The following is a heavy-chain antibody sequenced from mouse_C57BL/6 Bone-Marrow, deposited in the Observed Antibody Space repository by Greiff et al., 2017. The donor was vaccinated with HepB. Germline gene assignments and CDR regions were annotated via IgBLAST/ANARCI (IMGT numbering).Heavy chain of an antibody. D-gene: IGHD2-10*02. CDR1: GYAFTNYL. CDR3: ARGGYGNYSYYFDY. J-gene: IGHJ2*01. V-gene: IGHV1-54*01. Sequence: QVQLKESGAELVRPGTSVKVSCKASGYAFTNYLIEWVKQRPGQGLEWIGVINPGSGGTNYNEKFKGKATLTADKSSSTAYMQLSSLKSEDSAVYFCARGGYGNYSYYFDYWGQGTTLTVSS. CDR2: INPGSGGT.